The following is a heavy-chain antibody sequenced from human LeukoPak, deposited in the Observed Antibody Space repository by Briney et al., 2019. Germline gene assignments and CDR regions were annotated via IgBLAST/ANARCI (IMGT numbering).Heavy chain of an antibody. CDR1: GFTFSIYG. Sequence: PGRSLRLSCAASGFTFSIYGTDWVRQAPGEGLGWVAVICYDGSNKYYADSVKVRFTIPRDNSKNTQYLQMHRLRAEDTGVYYCARGTYYYDSSGYYADDYWGRGTLVTVS. V-gene: IGHV3-33*01. J-gene: IGHJ4*02. CDR2: ICYDGSNK. D-gene: IGHD3-22*01. CDR3: ARGTYYYDSSGYYADDY.